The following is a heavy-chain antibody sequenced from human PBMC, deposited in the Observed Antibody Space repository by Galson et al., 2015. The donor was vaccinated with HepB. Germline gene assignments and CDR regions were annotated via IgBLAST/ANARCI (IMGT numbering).Heavy chain of an antibody. J-gene: IGHJ2*01. CDR3: ARGAFCGDDCYSGPYFDL. CDR2: INVGNGNI. D-gene: IGHD2-21*01. V-gene: IGHV1-3*01. Sequence: SVKVSCKASGYTFSDYVMHWVRQAPGQSLEWMGWINVGNGNIKYSYNSQKFQDRVTITWDTSATTAYLELSSLRFEDTAVYYCARGAFCGDDCYSGPYFDLWGRGTLVTVFS. CDR1: GYTFSDYV.